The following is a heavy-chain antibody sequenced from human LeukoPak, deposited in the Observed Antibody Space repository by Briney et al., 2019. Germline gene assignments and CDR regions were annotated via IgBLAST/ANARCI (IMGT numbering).Heavy chain of an antibody. CDR1: EGTFSSYA. CDR2: IIPIFGTA. CDR3: AGGVRDSSGYYYLDY. D-gene: IGHD3-22*01. J-gene: IGHJ4*02. V-gene: IGHV1-69*13. Sequence: SVKVSCKASEGTFSSYAISWVRQAPGQGLEWMGGIIPIFGTANYAQKFQGRVTITADESTSTAYMELSSLRSEDTAVYYCAGGVRDSSGYYYLDYWGQGTLVTVSS.